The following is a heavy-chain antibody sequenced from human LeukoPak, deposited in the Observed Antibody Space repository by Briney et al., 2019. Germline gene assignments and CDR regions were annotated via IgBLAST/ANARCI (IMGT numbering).Heavy chain of an antibody. CDR1: GYSFTNYW. D-gene: IGHD3-22*01. CDR3: ARHAYHNDNSDYYFAY. Sequence: GESLKISCKGSGYSFTNYWIGRVRQMPGKGLEWMGIIYPGDSAGDSDTRYSPSFQGQVTISADKSISTAYLQWASLKASDTAMYYCARHAYHNDNSDYYFAYWGQGTLVTVSS. J-gene: IGHJ4*02. V-gene: IGHV5-51*01. CDR2: IYPGDSAGDSDT.